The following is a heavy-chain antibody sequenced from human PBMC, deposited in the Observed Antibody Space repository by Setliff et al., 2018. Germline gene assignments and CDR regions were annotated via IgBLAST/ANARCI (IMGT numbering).Heavy chain of an antibody. CDR3: TGRTYGYQLGDY. J-gene: IGHJ4*02. D-gene: IGHD5-18*01. Sequence: PGESLKISCTASGLTFADAWMNWVRQAPGKGLEWVARVRSNSVGGTTEYGAPVKGRFTISRDDSKDTVYLQMNDLKTEDTGVYYCTGRTYGYQLGDYWGQGTLVTVSS. V-gene: IGHV3-15*01. CDR1: GLTFADAW. CDR2: VRSNSVGGTT.